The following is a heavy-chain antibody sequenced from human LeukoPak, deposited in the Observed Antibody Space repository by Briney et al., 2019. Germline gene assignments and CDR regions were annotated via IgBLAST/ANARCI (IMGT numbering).Heavy chain of an antibody. CDR1: GGSFSGYY. CDR2: INHSGST. V-gene: IGHV4-34*01. D-gene: IGHD2-15*01. CDR3: ARGRVNGGSSKNYYFDY. Sequence: PSETLSLTCAVHGGSFSGYYWSWIRQPPGKGLEWIGEINHSGSTNYNPSLKSRVTISVDTSKNQFSLKLSSVTAADTAVYYCARGRVNGGSSKNYYFDYWGQGTLVTVSS. J-gene: IGHJ4*02.